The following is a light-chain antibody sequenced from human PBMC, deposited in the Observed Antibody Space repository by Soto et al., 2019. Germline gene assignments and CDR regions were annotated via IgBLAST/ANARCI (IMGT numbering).Light chain of an antibody. Sequence: EIVLTQSPCTLSLSPGERATLSCRASQSVSSSYLAWYQQKPGQAPRLLIYGASSRATGIPDRFSGSGSGTDFTLTISRLEPEDFAVYYCQHYVSSPLTFGGGTKVDIK. V-gene: IGKV3-20*01. CDR3: QHYVSSPLT. CDR2: GAS. CDR1: QSVSSSY. J-gene: IGKJ4*01.